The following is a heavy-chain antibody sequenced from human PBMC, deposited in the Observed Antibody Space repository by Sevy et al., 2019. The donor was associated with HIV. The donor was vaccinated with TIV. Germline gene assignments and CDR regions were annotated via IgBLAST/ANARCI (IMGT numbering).Heavy chain of an antibody. V-gene: IGHV3-48*03. D-gene: IGHD4-17*01. CDR1: GFLFSRYE. CDR3: AGDLPPSATTVAHFDS. CDR2: ITNSATTM. Sequence: GGSLRLSCAASGFLFSRYEMNWVRQAPGKGLEWVSYITNSATTMYYSDSVRGRFTISRDNTKNSLYLQMNSLRAEDTAVYYCAGDLPPSATTVAHFDSWGQGTLVTVSS. J-gene: IGHJ4*02.